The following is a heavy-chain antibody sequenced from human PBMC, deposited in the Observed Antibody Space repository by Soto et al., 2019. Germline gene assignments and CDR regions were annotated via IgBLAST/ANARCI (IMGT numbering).Heavy chain of an antibody. CDR2: ISSRSRSI. CDR1: GFTFSSYG. D-gene: IGHD4-17*01. J-gene: IGHJ4*02. Sequence: EVQLVESGGGLVKPGGSLRLSCAASGFTFSSYGMHWVRQAPGKGLEWVSSISSRSRSIYYADSQKGRFTISRDNTKNSLYLQMNNLRAEDTAVYYCARDRGDYEGLVPYSLDHWGQGTLVTVSS. V-gene: IGHV3-21*01. CDR3: ARDRGDYEGLVPYSLDH.